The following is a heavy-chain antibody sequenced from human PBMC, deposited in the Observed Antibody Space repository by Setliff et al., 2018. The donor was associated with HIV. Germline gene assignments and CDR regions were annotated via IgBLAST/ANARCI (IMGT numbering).Heavy chain of an antibody. Sequence: LRLSCAASEFTFSNYAMSWVRQDPEKGLEWVSAISASGRSTYYADSVKGRFTISRDNSKDTLYLQMSSLRVEDTAVYYCAKEVVTYVYDFWGQGTLVTVSS. J-gene: IGHJ4*02. D-gene: IGHD3-16*01. CDR3: AKEVVTYVYDF. CDR1: EFTFSNYA. CDR2: ISASGRST. V-gene: IGHV3-23*01.